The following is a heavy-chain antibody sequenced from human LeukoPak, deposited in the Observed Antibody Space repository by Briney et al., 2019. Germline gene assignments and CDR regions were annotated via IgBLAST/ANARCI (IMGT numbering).Heavy chain of an antibody. Sequence: GGSLRLSCAASGFTFSSYWMHWVRQAPGKGLVWVSRINSDGSSTSYADSVKGRFTISRDNAKNTLYLQMNSLRAEDTAVYYCARGDYDFWSGYQKNYYYYMDVWGKGTTVTVSS. V-gene: IGHV3-74*01. CDR2: INSDGSST. D-gene: IGHD3-3*01. CDR1: GFTFSSYW. CDR3: ARGDYDFWSGYQKNYYYYMDV. J-gene: IGHJ6*03.